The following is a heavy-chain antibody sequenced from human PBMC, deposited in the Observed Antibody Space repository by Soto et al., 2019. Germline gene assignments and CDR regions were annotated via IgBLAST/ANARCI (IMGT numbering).Heavy chain of an antibody. D-gene: IGHD6-25*01. CDR2: IYYSGST. CDR3: AREGADGGRLDP. Sequence: QVQLQESGPGLVKPSQTLSLTCTVSGGSISSGDYYWSWIRQPPGKGLEWIGYIYYSGSTYYNPYLKRRITISGYTSTSPFTLKLSSVTAADTAVYYSAREGADGGRLDPWGQGTLVTVSS. J-gene: IGHJ5*02. V-gene: IGHV4-30-4*01. CDR1: GGSISSGDYY.